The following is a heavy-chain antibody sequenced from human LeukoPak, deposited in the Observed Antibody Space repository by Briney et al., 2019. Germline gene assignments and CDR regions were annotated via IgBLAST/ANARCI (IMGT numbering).Heavy chain of an antibody. CDR3: AKHMPRRITMIVVVNGAFDI. D-gene: IGHD3-22*01. V-gene: IGHV3-23*01. J-gene: IGHJ3*02. CDR1: GFTFSSYA. Sequence: LPGGSLRLSCAASGFTFSSYAMSWVRQAPGKGLEWVSAISGSGGSTYYADSVKGRFTISRDNSKNTLYLQMNSLRAEDTAVYYCAKHMPRRITMIVVVNGAFDIWGQGTMVTVSS. CDR2: ISGSGGST.